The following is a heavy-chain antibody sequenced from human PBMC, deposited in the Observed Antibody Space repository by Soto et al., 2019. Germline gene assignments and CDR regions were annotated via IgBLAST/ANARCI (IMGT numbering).Heavy chain of an antibody. V-gene: IGHV4-34*01. D-gene: IGHD3-22*01. Sequence: SETLSLTCAVYGGSFSGYYWSWIRQPPGKGLEWIGEINHSGSTNYNPSLKSRVTISVDTSKNQFSLKLSSVTAADTAVYYCARTRYYYDSSGYYSWGHGSLVTVSS. J-gene: IGHJ5*01. CDR2: INHSGST. CDR3: ARTRYYYDSSGYYS. CDR1: GGSFSGYY.